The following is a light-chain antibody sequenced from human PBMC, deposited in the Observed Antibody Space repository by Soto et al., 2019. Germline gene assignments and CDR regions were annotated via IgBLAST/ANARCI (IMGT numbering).Light chain of an antibody. J-gene: IGKJ4*01. CDR2: VAS. Sequence: EMVLTQSPGTLSLSPGERATLSCSASQSVSSSYLAWYQQKPGQAPRLLIYVASSRATGIPDRFSGRGSGTDFTLTISRLEPEDCAVYYCQQYGSSPPFTFGGGNTVEI. CDR1: QSVSSSY. CDR3: QQYGSSPPFT. V-gene: IGKV3-20*01.